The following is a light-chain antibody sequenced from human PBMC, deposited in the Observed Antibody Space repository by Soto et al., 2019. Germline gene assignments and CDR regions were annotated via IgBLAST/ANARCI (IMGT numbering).Light chain of an antibody. V-gene: IGKV1-9*01. CDR1: QGIESY. CDR2: AAS. CDR3: QQLNTYLRT. Sequence: DIQLTQSPSFLSASVGDRVTIACRASQGIESYLAWYQQKPGKAPKLLISAASTLQSGVPSRFSGSGSGTKFTLTISNLQPEDFATYYCQQLNTYLRTFGPGTKVEI. J-gene: IGKJ3*01.